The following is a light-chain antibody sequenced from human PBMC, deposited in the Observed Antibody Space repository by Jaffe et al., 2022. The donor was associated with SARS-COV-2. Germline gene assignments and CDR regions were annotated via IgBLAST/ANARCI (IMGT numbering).Light chain of an antibody. J-gene: IGKJ4*01. CDR3: QQLNSYPRT. Sequence: DIQLTQSPSLLSASVGDRVTITCRASQDTSDNLSWYQQKPGQAPKLLIYVASTLQSGVPSRFSGSGSGTEFTLTISSLQPEDFATYYCQQLNSYPRTFGGGTKVEI. V-gene: IGKV1-9*01. CDR1: QDTSDN. CDR2: VAS.